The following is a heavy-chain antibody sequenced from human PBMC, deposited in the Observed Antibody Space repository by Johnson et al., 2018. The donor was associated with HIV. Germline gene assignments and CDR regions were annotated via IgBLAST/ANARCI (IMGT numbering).Heavy chain of an antibody. Sequence: QVQLVESGGGVVRPGGSLRLSCAASGFIFDDYGMSWVRQAPGKGLEWVAVISYDGTNKYYADSVKGRFTLSRDNSKNTLYLQMNSLRAADTAVYYCATARDGYNYNWGAFDIWGQGTVVTVSS. D-gene: IGHD5-24*01. CDR1: GFIFDDYG. CDR2: ISYDGTNK. CDR3: ATARDGYNYNWGAFDI. J-gene: IGHJ3*02. V-gene: IGHV3-30*03.